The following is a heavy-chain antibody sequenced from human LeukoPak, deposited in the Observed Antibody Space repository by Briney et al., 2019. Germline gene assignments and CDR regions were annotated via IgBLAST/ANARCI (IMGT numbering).Heavy chain of an antibody. CDR3: AKDERAVPHWFFDL. CDR1: GFTFSSYG. J-gene: IGHJ2*01. Sequence: GGSLRLSCAASGFTFSSYGMHWVRQAPGKGLEWVAFIRYDGSNKYYVDSVKGRFTISRDNSKNTLYLQMNSLRAEDTAFYYCAKDERAVPHWFFDLWGRGTLVTVSS. V-gene: IGHV3-30*02. D-gene: IGHD2-2*01. CDR2: IRYDGSNK.